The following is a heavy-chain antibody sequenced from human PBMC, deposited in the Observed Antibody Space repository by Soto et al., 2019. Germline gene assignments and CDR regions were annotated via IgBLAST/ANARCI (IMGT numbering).Heavy chain of an antibody. CDR1: GFTFSSYA. J-gene: IGHJ5*02. Sequence: PGGSLRLSCAASGFTFSSYAMHWVRQAPGKGLEWVAAILYGGSNQYYADAVKGRFTISRDNSKNTLYLQMNSLRVEDKAVYYCGKEGRVGYSTRIFRRDNWFDPWGQGTPVTVSS. CDR3: GKEGRVGYSTRIFRRDNWFDP. CDR2: ILYGGSNQ. D-gene: IGHD6-13*01. V-gene: IGHV3-33*06.